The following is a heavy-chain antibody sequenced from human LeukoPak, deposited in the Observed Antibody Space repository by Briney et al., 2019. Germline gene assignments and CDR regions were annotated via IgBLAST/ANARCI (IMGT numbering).Heavy chain of an antibody. CDR1: GLTVRSKY. Sequence: GGSLRLSCAASGLTVRSKYISWVRQAPGKGMEWVANVNEEGSEQNYLDSVKGRFTISRDNAKNSVYLQMHNLSVEDTAVYYCARGRGWIDHWGQGTLVTVSS. CDR3: ARGRGWIDH. CDR2: VNEEGSEQ. D-gene: IGHD5-24*01. J-gene: IGHJ5*02. V-gene: IGHV3-7*01.